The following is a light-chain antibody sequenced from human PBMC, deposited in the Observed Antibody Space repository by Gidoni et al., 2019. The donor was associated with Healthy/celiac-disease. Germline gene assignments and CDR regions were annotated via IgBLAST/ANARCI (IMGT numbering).Light chain of an antibody. CDR3: LQYNNWPPWT. Sequence: EIVMTQSPATLSVSPGERATLSCRASQSVSSNLAWYQQKPGQAPRLLIYGASTRATGIPASFSGSGSGTEFTLTISSLQSEDFAVYYCLQYNNWPPWTFGQGTKVEIK. CDR2: GAS. CDR1: QSVSSN. V-gene: IGKV3-15*01. J-gene: IGKJ1*01.